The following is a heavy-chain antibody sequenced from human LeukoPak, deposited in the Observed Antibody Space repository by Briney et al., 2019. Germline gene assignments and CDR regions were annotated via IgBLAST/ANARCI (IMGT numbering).Heavy chain of an antibody. V-gene: IGHV1-2*06. CDR1: GYTFTGYY. CDR3: ARSYCSSTSCYTGY. D-gene: IGHD2-2*02. CDR2: INPNSGGT. J-gene: IGHJ4*02. Sequence: ASVKVSCKASGYTFTGYYMHWVRRAPGQGLEWMGRINPNSGGTNYAQKFQGRVTMTRDTSISTAYMELSRLRSDDTAVYYCARSYCSSTSCYTGYWGQGTLVTVSS.